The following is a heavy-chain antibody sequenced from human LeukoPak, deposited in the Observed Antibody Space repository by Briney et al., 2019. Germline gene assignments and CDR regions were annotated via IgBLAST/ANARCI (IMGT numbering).Heavy chain of an antibody. V-gene: IGHV3-30*04. CDR1: GFTFSNYA. CDR3: ARANSVTYSYYFDF. D-gene: IGHD1-26*01. CDR2: ISYAGTNK. J-gene: IGHJ4*02. Sequence: GGSLRLSCAASGFTFSNYAMHWVRQAPGKGLEWVAVISYAGTNKYYADSVKGRFTISRDNSKNTLYLQMNSLRAEDTAVYYCARANSVTYSYYFDFWGQGTLVTVSS.